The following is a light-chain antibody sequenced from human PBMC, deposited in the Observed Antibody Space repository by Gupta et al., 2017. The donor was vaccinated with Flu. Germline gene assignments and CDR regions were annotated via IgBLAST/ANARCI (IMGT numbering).Light chain of an antibody. CDR2: GNN. J-gene: IGLJ3*02. CDR3: QSDDISLSGSV. V-gene: IGLV1-40*01. Sequence: QSVLTQPPSVSGAPGQRLTISCTGSRSNFGAGYDVHWYQQLPGTAPKLLIYGNNNRPSGVPDRFSGSKSGTSASLAITGLQAEDEADYYCQSDDISLSGSVFGGGTKLTVL. CDR1: RSNFGAGYD.